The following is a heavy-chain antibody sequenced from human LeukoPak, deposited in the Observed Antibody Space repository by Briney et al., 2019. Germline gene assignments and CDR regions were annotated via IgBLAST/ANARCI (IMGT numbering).Heavy chain of an antibody. CDR3: TTDTDGWEYCDGDCYSVDY. V-gene: IGHV3-15*01. Sequence: GGSLRLSCAASGFTFSNAWMSWVRQAPGKGLEWVGRIKSKTDGGTTDYAAPVKGRFTISRDDSKNTLYLQMNSLKTEDTAVYYCTTDTDGWEYCDGDCYSVDYWGQGTLVTVSS. D-gene: IGHD2-21*02. CDR1: GFTFSNAW. J-gene: IGHJ4*02. CDR2: IKSKTDGGTT.